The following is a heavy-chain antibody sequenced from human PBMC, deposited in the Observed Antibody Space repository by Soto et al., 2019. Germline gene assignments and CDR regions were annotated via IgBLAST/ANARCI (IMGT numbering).Heavy chain of an antibody. CDR3: ARNVLMGTGWYVGHY. CDR1: GFTFSDYY. J-gene: IGHJ4*02. D-gene: IGHD6-19*01. V-gene: IGHV3-11*04. CDR2: ISSSGSTI. Sequence: PGGSLRLSCAASGFTFSDYYMSWIRQAPGKGLEWVSYISSSGSTIYYADSVKGRFTISRDNSKNTLYLEMNSLRAEDTALYYCARNVLMGTGWYVGHYWGQGTLVTVSS.